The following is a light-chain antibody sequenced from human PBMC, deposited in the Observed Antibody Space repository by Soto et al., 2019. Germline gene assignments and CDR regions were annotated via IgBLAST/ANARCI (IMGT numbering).Light chain of an antibody. V-gene: IGLV2-14*01. Sequence: QSVLTQPASVSGSPGQSITISCTGTSSDVGGYSYVSWYQQHPGKTPKLMIYEVSNRPSGVSHRFSGSKSGNTASLTISGLQTEDEADYYCSAFTSSTTLAFGGGTKLTVL. CDR1: SSDVGGYSY. CDR2: EVS. CDR3: SAFTSSTTLA. J-gene: IGLJ3*02.